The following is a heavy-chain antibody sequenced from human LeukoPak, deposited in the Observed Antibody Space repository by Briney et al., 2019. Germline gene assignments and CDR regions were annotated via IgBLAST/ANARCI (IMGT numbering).Heavy chain of an antibody. CDR3: ARRAGDYSHPYDY. CDR1: GFTVSTTY. V-gene: IGHV3-53*01. CDR2: IYSGGNT. J-gene: IGHJ4*02. D-gene: IGHD3-22*01. Sequence: PGGSLRLSCAASGFTVSTTYMSWVRQAPGKGLEWVSFIYSGGNTHNSDSVKGRFTISRDNSKNTLYLQMNSLRAEDTAVYYCARRAGDYSHPYDYWGQGALVTVSS.